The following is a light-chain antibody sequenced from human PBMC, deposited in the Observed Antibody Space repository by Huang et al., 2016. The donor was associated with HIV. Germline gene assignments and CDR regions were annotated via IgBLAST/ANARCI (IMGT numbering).Light chain of an antibody. Sequence: DIQMTQSPSTLSASVGDRVTITCRASQRISSWLAWYQQKTGKAPKLLIYDASSLERGVPSRFSGSGSGAEYTLTISSLQPDNFAAYYCQQYSSNPWTFGQGTKVEIK. CDR2: DAS. CDR3: QQYSSNPWT. V-gene: IGKV1-5*01. J-gene: IGKJ1*01. CDR1: QRISSW.